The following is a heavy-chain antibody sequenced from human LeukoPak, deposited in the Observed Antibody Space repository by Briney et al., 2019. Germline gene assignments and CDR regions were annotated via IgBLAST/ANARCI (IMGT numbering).Heavy chain of an antibody. CDR1: GFTFSSYA. D-gene: IGHD3-22*01. CDR2: ISSSSSYT. CDR3: ARDLSNYYDSSGYMWFDP. Sequence: GGSLRLSCAASGFTFSSYAMSWIRQAPGKGLEWVSYISSSSSYTNYADSVKGRFTISRDNAKNSLYLQMNSLRAEDTAAYYCARDLSNYYDSSGYMWFDPWGQGTLVTVSS. V-gene: IGHV3-11*05. J-gene: IGHJ5*02.